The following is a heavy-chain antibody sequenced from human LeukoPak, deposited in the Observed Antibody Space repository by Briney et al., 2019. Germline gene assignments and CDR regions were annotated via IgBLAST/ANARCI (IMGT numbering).Heavy chain of an antibody. V-gene: IGHV1-69*06. Sequence: SVKVSCKASGGTFSSYAISWVRQAPGQGLEWMGGIIPIFGTANYAQKFQGRVTITADTSTSTAYMELRSLRSDDTAVYYCARDRYGSGSYYTPYYYMDVWGKGTTVTVSS. J-gene: IGHJ6*03. CDR3: ARDRYGSGSYYTPYYYMDV. D-gene: IGHD3-10*01. CDR2: IIPIFGTA. CDR1: GGTFSSYA.